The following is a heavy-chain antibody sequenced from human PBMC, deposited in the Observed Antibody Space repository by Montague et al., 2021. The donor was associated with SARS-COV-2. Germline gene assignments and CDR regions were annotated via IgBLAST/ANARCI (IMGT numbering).Heavy chain of an antibody. D-gene: IGHD1-26*01. J-gene: IGHJ6*02. Sequence: TLSLTCNVSGGSISSGSYYWTWIRQPAGKGLEWIGRIYTSGSTNYNPSLKSRVTISVDRSKNQFSLKLSSVTAADTAVYYCAREDANGSDWLRGMDVWGQGTTVTVSS. CDR1: GGSISSGSYY. V-gene: IGHV4-61*02. CDR3: AREDANGSDWLRGMDV. CDR2: IYTSGST.